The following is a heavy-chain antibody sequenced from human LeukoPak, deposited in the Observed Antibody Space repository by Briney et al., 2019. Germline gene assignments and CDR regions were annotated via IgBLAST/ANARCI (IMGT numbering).Heavy chain of an antibody. CDR3: AKIGGGYPGLMVRGIFSY. CDR1: GGYISSSNW. J-gene: IGHJ4*02. D-gene: IGHD3-10*01. CDR2: IYHSGST. Sequence: SETLSLTCVVSGGYISSSNWWTWVRQPPGKGLEWIGEIYHSGSTNYNPSLKSRVTISVDKSKNHFSLRLSSVTAADTAVYYCAKIGGGYPGLMVRGIFSYWGQGTLVTVSS. V-gene: IGHV4-4*02.